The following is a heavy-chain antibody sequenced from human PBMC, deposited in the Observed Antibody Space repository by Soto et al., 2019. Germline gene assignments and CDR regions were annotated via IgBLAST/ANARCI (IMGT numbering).Heavy chain of an antibody. D-gene: IGHD5-12*01. V-gene: IGHV1-69*05. J-gene: IGHJ6*02. CDR2: IMPIFRTP. Sequence: QVQLEQSGAEVKKPGSSVKVSCKASGGSFSNAAISWVRQAPGQGLEWMGGIMPIFRTPDYAQKFQGRVTIHPVECTSTPYTVLSGPSSYDSVIYYSARDNDWLQLALNYYYILDVWGQGTTVTVSS. CDR3: ARDNDWLQLALNYYYILDV. CDR1: GGSFSNAA.